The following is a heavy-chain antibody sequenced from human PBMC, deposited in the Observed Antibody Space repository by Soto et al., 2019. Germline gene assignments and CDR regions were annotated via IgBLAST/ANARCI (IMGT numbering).Heavy chain of an antibody. D-gene: IGHD3-3*01. CDR1: GFTFSSYW. J-gene: IGHJ6*02. V-gene: IGHV3-74*01. Sequence: GGSLRLSCAASGFTFSSYWMHWVRQAPGKGLVWVSRINSDGSSTSYADSVKGRFTISRDNAKNTLYLQMNSLRAEETAVYYCARADKPYYDLWSGAYYYYYGMDVWGQGTKVTVSS. CDR3: ARADKPYYDLWSGAYYYYYGMDV. CDR2: INSDGSST.